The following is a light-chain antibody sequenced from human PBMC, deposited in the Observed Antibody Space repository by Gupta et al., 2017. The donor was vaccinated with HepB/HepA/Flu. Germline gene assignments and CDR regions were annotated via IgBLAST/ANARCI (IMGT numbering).Light chain of an antibody. CDR3: QQYNIWPLT. CDR2: GAS. Sequence: HSTGTLSVSPGERVTLACRASQSVSSNLAWYQQKPGQAPRLLMYGASTRATGIPARFSGSGYGTEFTLTISSLQSEDFAVYYCQQYNIWPLTFGGGTKVEIK. CDR1: QSVSSN. J-gene: IGKJ4*01. V-gene: IGKV3-15*01.